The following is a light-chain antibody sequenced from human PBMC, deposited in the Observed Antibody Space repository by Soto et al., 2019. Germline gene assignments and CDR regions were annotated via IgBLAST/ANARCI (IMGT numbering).Light chain of an antibody. CDR2: DNS. CDR1: SSNIGAGYD. J-gene: IGLJ2*01. V-gene: IGLV1-40*01. Sequence: QSALTQPPSVSGAPGQRVTISCTGSSSNIGAGYDVHWYQQLPWTAPKLLIYDNSNRPSGVPDRFSGSKSGTSASLAITGLQAEDEADYYCQSYDSSLSEVVFGGGTKLTVL. CDR3: QSYDSSLSEVV.